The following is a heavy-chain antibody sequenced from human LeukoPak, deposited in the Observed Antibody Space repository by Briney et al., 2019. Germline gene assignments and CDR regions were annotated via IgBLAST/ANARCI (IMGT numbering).Heavy chain of an antibody. CDR1: GFSLSTRGVG. D-gene: IGHD2-2*01. Sequence: SGPTLVNPTQTLTLTCSFSGFSLSTRGVGVGWIRQPPGKALEWLALIYGDDTNRFSTSLNSRLSIMKDPSKNQVVLVMTNMDPVDTATYYCAHRGFNSYALLDYWGQGTLVTVSS. CDR2: IYGDDTN. CDR3: AHRGFNSYALLDY. J-gene: IGHJ4*02. V-gene: IGHV2-5*02.